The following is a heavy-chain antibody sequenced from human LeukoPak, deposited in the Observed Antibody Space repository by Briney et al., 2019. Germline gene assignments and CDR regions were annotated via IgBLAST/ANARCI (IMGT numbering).Heavy chain of an antibody. J-gene: IGHJ4*02. CDR2: IYSSGST. D-gene: IGHD3-22*01. V-gene: IGHV3-53*01. Sequence: PGGSLRLSCAASGFTVNNNYMSWVRQAPGKGLEWVSVIYSSGSTYYADSVKGRLTISRDISKNSLYLQMTSLRAEDTAVYYCARDLGYYASSANWGQGTLVTVSS. CDR1: GFTVNNNY. CDR3: ARDLGYYASSAN.